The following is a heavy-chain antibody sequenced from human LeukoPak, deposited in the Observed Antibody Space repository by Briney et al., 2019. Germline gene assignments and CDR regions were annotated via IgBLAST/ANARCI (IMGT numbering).Heavy chain of an antibody. Sequence: GASVKVSCKASGYTFTSYGINWVRQAPGQGLEWMGWISAYNGDTNYAQKLQGRVTMTTDTSTSTAYMELRSLRSDDTAVYYCAKDTYYYDSSGYYDFHYWGQGTLVTVSS. CDR3: AKDTYYYDSSGYYDFHY. J-gene: IGHJ4*02. CDR1: GYTFTSYG. V-gene: IGHV1-18*01. D-gene: IGHD3-22*01. CDR2: ISAYNGDT.